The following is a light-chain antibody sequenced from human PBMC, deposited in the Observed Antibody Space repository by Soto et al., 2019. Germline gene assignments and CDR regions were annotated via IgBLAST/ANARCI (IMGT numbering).Light chain of an antibody. CDR2: AAS. CDR3: QHSFSTPYT. J-gene: IGKJ2*01. V-gene: IGKV1-39*01. CDR1: HNISSH. Sequence: DIQMTQSPSSLSASIGDRVTITCRTSHNISSHLNWYQQKPWKAPKLLIYAASSLQGGVPSGFSGSGSGTDFTLTITSLQPEDFATYYCQHSFSTPYTFGQGTKLQIK.